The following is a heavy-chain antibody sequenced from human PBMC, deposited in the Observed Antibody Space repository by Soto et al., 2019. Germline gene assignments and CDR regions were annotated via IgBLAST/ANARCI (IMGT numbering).Heavy chain of an antibody. V-gene: IGHV5-10-1*01. Sequence: PGESLKISCKGSGYSFTSYWISWVRQMPGKGLEWMGRIDPSDSYTNYSPYFQGHVTISADKSISTAYLQWSSLKASDTAMYYCARPPLGIAAAGTDTPYNWFDAWGQGTLVTVSS. CDR3: ARPPLGIAAAGTDTPYNWFDA. J-gene: IGHJ5*02. D-gene: IGHD6-13*01. CDR2: IDPSDSYT. CDR1: GYSFTSYW.